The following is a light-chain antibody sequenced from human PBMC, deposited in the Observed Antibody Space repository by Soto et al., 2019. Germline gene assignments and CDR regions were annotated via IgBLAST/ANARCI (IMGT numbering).Light chain of an antibody. CDR2: EVT. Sequence: QSALTQPDSVSGSPGQSITISCTGTSSDVGPYNYVSWYQHHPSKAPKLRIYEVTKRPSGVSNRFSGSKSGNTASLTTSGLRAEDEADYYCSSYTTSSTLVFGGGTKVTVL. CDR1: SSDVGPYNY. J-gene: IGLJ3*02. V-gene: IGLV2-14*01. CDR3: SSYTTSSTLV.